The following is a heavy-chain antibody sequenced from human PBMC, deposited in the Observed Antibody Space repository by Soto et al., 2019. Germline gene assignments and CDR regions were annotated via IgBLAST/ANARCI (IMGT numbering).Heavy chain of an antibody. CDR1: GGSISSGGYY. J-gene: IGHJ4*02. V-gene: IGHV4-31*03. Sequence: PSETLSLTCTVSGGSISSGGYYWSWIRQHPGKGLEWIGYIYYSGSTYYNPSLKSRVTISVDTSKNQFSLKLSSVTAADTAVYYCARGVPILLWFGELSSHFDYWGQGTLVTVSS. CDR2: IYYSGST. D-gene: IGHD3-10*01. CDR3: ARGVPILLWFGELSSHFDY.